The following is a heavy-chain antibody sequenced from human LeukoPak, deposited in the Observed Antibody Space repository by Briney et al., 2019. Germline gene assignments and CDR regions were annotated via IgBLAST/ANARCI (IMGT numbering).Heavy chain of an antibody. CDR2: IYYSGTT. D-gene: IGHD2-2*01. Sequence: SETLSLTCTVPGGSISTSSFFWGWIRHPPGKGLEWLGIIYYSGTTYYNPSLKSRLTVSVDTSKNHFSLKLSSVTAADTAVYYCARRGLYGSSPFDPWGQGILVTVSS. J-gene: IGHJ5*02. CDR3: ARRGLYGSSPFDP. CDR1: GGSISTSSFF. V-gene: IGHV4-39*02.